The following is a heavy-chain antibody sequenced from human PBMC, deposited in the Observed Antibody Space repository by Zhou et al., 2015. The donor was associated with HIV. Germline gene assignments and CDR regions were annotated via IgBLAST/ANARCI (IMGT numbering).Heavy chain of an antibody. CDR1: GFTFDNAW. D-gene: IGHD3-10*01. J-gene: IGHJ4*02. V-gene: IGHV3-15*01. Sequence: EVQLVESGGGLVKPGDSLRLSCAASGFTFDNAWLSWVRQAPGKGLEWVGRIKTKSDGGTTDYAAPVKGRFIMSREDSKNTVYLQMKSLKTEDTAVYYCVTGVNRGVRSFDYWGQGTLVTVSS. CDR2: IKTKSDGGTT. CDR3: VTGVNRGVRSFDY.